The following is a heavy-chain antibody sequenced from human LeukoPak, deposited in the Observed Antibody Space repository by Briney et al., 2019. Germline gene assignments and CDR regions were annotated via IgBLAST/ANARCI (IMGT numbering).Heavy chain of an antibody. J-gene: IGHJ1*01. CDR2: VYYNRNT. CDR3: ARLFGSGSPYKYVF. D-gene: IGHD3-10*01. CDR1: GDSITTSNHF. Sequence: PSETLSLTCTVSGDSITTSNHFWGWIRQPPGKGLEWIGSVYYNRNTCYNPSLKSRVTISVDPSKNQFSLKLTSVTAADTAMYYCARLFGSGSPYKYVFWGQGTLVTVSS. V-gene: IGHV4-39*01.